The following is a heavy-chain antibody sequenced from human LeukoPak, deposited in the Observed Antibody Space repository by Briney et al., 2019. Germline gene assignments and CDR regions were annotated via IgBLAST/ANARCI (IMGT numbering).Heavy chain of an antibody. CDR3: ARHNDYASLMDV. Sequence: TSETLSLTCTVFGVSVTTSGYYGAWIRQPPGRGLEWIGSISYSGITYYKPSLRGRVTISGDTAKNQFSLKLSSVTAADTAVYYCARHNDYASLMDVWGQGTTVTVSS. CDR2: ISYSGIT. J-gene: IGHJ6*02. D-gene: IGHD2-2*01. CDR1: GVSVTTSGYY. V-gene: IGHV4-39*01.